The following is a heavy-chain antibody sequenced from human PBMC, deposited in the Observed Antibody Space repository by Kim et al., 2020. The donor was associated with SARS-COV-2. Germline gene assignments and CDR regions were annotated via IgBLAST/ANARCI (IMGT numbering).Heavy chain of an antibody. D-gene: IGHD2-15*01. CDR2: INPNSGGT. CDR1: GYTFTGYY. J-gene: IGHJ4*02. CDR3: ARDLGISDTSDY. V-gene: IGHV1-2*06. Sequence: ASVKVSCKASGYTFTGYYMHWVRQAPGQGLEWMGRINPNSGGTNYAQKFQGRVTMTRDTSISTAYMELSRLRSDDTAVYYCARDLGISDTSDYWGQGTLVTVSS.